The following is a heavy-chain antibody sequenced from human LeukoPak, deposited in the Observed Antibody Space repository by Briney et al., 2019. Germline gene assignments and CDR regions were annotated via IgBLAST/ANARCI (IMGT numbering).Heavy chain of an antibody. CDR1: GFTFSSYW. CDR2: LNSDGSST. V-gene: IGHV3-74*01. J-gene: IGHJ5*02. D-gene: IGHD3-10*01. CDR3: ARGYGDWFDP. Sequence: GGSLRLSCAASGFTFSSYWMHWVRQAPGKGLEWVSRLNSDGSSTFYADSVKGRFSISRDNAKNTLYLQMNSLRAEDTAVYYCARGYGDWFDPWGQGTLVTVSS.